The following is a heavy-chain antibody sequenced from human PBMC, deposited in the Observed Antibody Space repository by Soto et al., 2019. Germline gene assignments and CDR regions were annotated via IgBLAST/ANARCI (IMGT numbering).Heavy chain of an antibody. D-gene: IGHD2-15*01. V-gene: IGHV3-48*01. Sequence: SVKGRFTISRDNAKNSLYLHMNSLSAEDTAVYYCARERGCSGGICYRDLDYWGQGTLVTVSS. J-gene: IGHJ4*02. CDR3: ARERGCSGGICYRDLDY.